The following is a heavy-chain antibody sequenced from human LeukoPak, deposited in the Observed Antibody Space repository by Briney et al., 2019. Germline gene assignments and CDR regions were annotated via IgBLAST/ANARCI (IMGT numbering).Heavy chain of an antibody. Sequence: PGGSLRLSCAASGFTFSSYSMTWVRQAPGKGLEWVSSISSSSSYIYYADSVKGRFTISRDNAKNSLYLQMNSLRAEDTAVYYCARGEATVVTPNFDYWGQGTLVTVSS. D-gene: IGHD4-17*01. V-gene: IGHV3-21*01. CDR3: ARGEATVVTPNFDY. CDR1: GFTFSSYS. J-gene: IGHJ4*02. CDR2: ISSSSSYI.